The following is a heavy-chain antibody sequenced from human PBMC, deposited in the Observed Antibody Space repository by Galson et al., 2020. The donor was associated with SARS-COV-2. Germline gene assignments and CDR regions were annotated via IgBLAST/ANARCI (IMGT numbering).Heavy chain of an antibody. CDR2: IYHSGGT. Sequence: ASETLSLTCVVSNYSIYSGYYWGWIRQPPGKGLEWIGSIYHSGGTYYNPPLKSRVTISVDTSKNQFSLKLTSVTAADTAVYYCARDYYDSTTYYPEYFQHWGQGTLVTVSS. V-gene: IGHV4-38-2*02. CDR3: ARDYYDSTTYYPEYFQH. J-gene: IGHJ1*01. D-gene: IGHD3-22*01. CDR1: NYSIYSGYY.